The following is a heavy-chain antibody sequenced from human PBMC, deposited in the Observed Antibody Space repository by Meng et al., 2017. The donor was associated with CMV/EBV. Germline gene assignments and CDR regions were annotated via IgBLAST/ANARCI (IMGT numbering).Heavy chain of an antibody. V-gene: IGHV1-2*02. CDR1: GYTFTGYY. D-gene: IGHD1-26*01. CDR2: INPNSGGT. CDR3: ARTPSYSGSQRPFDY. J-gene: IGHJ4*02. Sequence: QGTLVQAGAEVKKPGASVKVSCKASGYTFTGYYMHWVRQAPGQGLEWMGWINPNSGGTNYARKFQGRVTMTRDTSISTAYMELSRLRSDDTAVYYCARTPSYSGSQRPFDYWGQGTLVTVSS.